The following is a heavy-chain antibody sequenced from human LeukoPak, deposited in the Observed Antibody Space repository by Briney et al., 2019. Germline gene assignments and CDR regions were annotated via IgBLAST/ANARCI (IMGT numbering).Heavy chain of an antibody. Sequence: GGSLRLSCAASGFTFGDYAMHWVRRAPGKGLEWVSGISWNSGSIGYADSVKGRFTISRDNAKNSLFLQMNSLRAEDTAVYYCARDLNWFDPWGQGTLVTVSS. J-gene: IGHJ5*02. V-gene: IGHV3-9*01. CDR1: GFTFGDYA. CDR3: ARDLNWFDP. CDR2: ISWNSGSI.